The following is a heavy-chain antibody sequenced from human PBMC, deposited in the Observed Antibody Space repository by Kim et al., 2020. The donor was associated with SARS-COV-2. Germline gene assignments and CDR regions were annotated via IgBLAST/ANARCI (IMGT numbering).Heavy chain of an antibody. Sequence: YADSVKGRFTISRDNAKNSLYLQMNSLRDEDTAVYYCARDLPALGGSYYNWGQGTLVTVSS. J-gene: IGHJ4*02. V-gene: IGHV3-48*02. CDR3: ARDLPALGGSYYN. D-gene: IGHD3-10*01.